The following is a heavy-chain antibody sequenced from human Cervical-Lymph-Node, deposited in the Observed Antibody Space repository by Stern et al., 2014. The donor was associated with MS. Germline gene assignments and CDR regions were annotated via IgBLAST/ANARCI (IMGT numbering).Heavy chain of an antibody. CDR3: ARGHIPYAYNYLFDY. CDR2: AWYDGSTA. Sequence: VHLVESGGGVVQPGTSLRLSCAASGFTFSSYGMHWVSQAPGKGLEWVALAWYDGSTAYYTNSVKGRFTISRDNSKNTLSLQMNSLTAEDTAVYYCARGHIPYAYNYLFDYWGQGTLVTVSS. D-gene: IGHD5-24*01. V-gene: IGHV3-33*01. CDR1: GFTFSSYG. J-gene: IGHJ4*02.